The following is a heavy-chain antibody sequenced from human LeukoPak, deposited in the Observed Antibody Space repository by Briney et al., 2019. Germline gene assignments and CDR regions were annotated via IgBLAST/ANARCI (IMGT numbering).Heavy chain of an antibody. D-gene: IGHD4-23*01. CDR1: GGSISSSSYY. CDR3: ARGGVTRYYYYYMDV. J-gene: IGHJ6*03. Sequence: SETLSLTCTVSGGSISSSSYYWGWIRQPPGKGLGWIGSIYYSGSTYYNPSLKSRVTISVDTSKNQFSLKLSSVTAADTAVYYCARGGVTRYYYYYMDVWGKGTTVTVSS. CDR2: IYYSGST. V-gene: IGHV4-39*01.